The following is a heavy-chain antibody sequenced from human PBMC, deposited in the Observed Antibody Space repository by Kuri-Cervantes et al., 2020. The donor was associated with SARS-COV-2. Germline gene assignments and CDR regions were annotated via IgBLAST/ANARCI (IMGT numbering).Heavy chain of an antibody. V-gene: IGHV3-23*01. Sequence: GGSLRLSCAVSGFTFSNYAMSWVRQAPGRGLEWVSGISDSGINTYYPDSVRGRFTISRDNSKNMLYLQMHSLRVEDTAVYYCAKARPSGGYWGQGTLVTVSS. D-gene: IGHD4-23*01. J-gene: IGHJ4*02. CDR1: GFTFSNYA. CDR2: ISDSGINT. CDR3: AKARPSGGY.